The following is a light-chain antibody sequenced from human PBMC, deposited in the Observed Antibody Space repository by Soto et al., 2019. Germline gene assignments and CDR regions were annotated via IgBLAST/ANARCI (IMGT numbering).Light chain of an antibody. J-gene: IGKJ1*01. V-gene: IGKV1-5*03. CDR2: KAS. CDR3: QQYSTYPWT. Sequence: DIQMTQSPSTLSASVGDRVTITCRASQTISTLLAWYQQRPGKAPNLLIYKASSLESGVPSRFSGSGSGTEFTRTISSMPPDDFATYFCQQYSTYPWTFGQGTKVEVK. CDR1: QTISTL.